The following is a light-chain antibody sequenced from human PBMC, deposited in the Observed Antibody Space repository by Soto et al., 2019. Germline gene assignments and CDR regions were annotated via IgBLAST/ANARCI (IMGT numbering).Light chain of an antibody. CDR3: QEYKSNSRT. CDR2: KTS. J-gene: IGKJ1*01. CDR1: ESIYSW. V-gene: IGKV1-5*03. Sequence: IQMTQSPSTLSASVGDTVTIACRASESIYSWLAWYKQIPGKAPQLVIYKTSTLQNGVPSRFSGSGSGAEYTLTISSLQPDDFATYYCQEYKSNSRTFGQGT.